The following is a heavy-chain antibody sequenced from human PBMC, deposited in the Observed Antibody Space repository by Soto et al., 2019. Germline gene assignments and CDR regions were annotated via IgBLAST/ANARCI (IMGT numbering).Heavy chain of an antibody. D-gene: IGHD3-22*01. Sequence: QVQLQESGPGLVKPSQTLSLTCTVSGGSISSGGYYWSWIRQHPGKGLEWIGYIYYSGSTYYNPSLKSRVTISVDTSKNQFSLKLSSVTAADTVVYYCARVRKSSGSVRWFDPWGQGTLVTVSS. CDR2: IYYSGST. CDR3: ARVRKSSGSVRWFDP. CDR1: GGSISSGGYY. V-gene: IGHV4-31*03. J-gene: IGHJ5*02.